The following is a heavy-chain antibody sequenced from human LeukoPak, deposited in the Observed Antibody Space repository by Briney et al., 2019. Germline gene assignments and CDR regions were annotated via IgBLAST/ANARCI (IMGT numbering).Heavy chain of an antibody. CDR1: GFTFSSYW. CDR3: ARDYWPYDSSGYRRLSY. CDR2: IKQDGSEK. J-gene: IGHJ4*02. D-gene: IGHD3-22*01. Sequence: GGSLRLSCAASGFTFSSYWMAWDRQAPGKGLEWVANIKQDGSEKYYVDSVKGRFTISRDNAKNSLYLQMKSLRAEDTAVYYCARDYWPYDSSGYRRLSYWGQGTLVTVSS. V-gene: IGHV3-7*01.